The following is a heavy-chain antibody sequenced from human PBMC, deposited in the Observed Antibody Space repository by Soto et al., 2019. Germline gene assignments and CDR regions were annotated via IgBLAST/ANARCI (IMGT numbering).Heavy chain of an antibody. Sequence: SSETLSLTCTVSGGSISSYYWSWIRQPPGKGLEWIGYIYYSGSTNYNPSLKSRVTISVDTSKNQFSLKLSSVTAADTAVYYCARDNLSPFYDFWSGPRGHYYGMDVWGQGTTVTVSS. CDR1: GGSISSYY. V-gene: IGHV4-59*01. CDR2: IYYSGST. CDR3: ARDNLSPFYDFWSGPRGHYYGMDV. J-gene: IGHJ6*02. D-gene: IGHD3-3*01.